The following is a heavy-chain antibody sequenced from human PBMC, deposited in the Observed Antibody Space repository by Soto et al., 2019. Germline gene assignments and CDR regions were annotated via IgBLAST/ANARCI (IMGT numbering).Heavy chain of an antibody. CDR2: IWYDGSNK. CDR3: ARIMCGGDCYAFDY. Sequence: QVQLVESGGGVVQPGRSLRLSCAASGFTFSSYGMHWVRQAPGKGLEWVAVIWYDGSNKYYADSVKGRFTISRDNSKNTLYLQMTSLRAEDTAVYYCARIMCGGDCYAFDYWGQGTLVTVSS. V-gene: IGHV3-33*01. J-gene: IGHJ4*02. D-gene: IGHD2-21*02. CDR1: GFTFSSYG.